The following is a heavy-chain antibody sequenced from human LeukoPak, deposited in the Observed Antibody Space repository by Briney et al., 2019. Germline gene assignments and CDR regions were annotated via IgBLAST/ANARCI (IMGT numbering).Heavy chain of an antibody. V-gene: IGHV3-15*01. J-gene: IGHJ4*02. CDR2: IKSKTDGGTT. Sequence: GGSLRLSCAASGFTFSNAWMSWVRQAPGKGLEWVGRIKSKTDGGTTDYAAPVKGRFTISRDDSKNTLYLQMNSLKTEDTAVYYCTTAPYSSSWYDYWGQGTLVTVSS. CDR1: GFTFSNAW. CDR3: TTAPYSSSWYDY. D-gene: IGHD6-13*01.